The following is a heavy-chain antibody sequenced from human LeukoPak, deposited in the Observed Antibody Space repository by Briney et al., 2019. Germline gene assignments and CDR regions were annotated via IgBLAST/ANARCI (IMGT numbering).Heavy chain of an antibody. V-gene: IGHV3-74*01. CDR3: ARDWTLVPADNDAIDI. D-gene: IGHD2-2*01. J-gene: IGHJ3*02. Sequence: PGGSLSLSCAASGFTFSSYWMHWVRQAPGKGLVWVSRINTDGSSTSYADSVKGRFTISRDNAKNTLYLQMNSLRAEETAVYYCARDWTLVPADNDAIDIWGQGTMVTVSS. CDR1: GFTFSSYW. CDR2: INTDGSST.